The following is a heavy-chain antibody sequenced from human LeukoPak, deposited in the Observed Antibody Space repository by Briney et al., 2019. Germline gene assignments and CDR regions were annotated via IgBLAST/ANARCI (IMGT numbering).Heavy chain of an antibody. CDR3: AKSKFGGVIAGLFDY. CDR1: GFTFDDYA. Sequence: GRSLRLSCAASGFTFDDYAMHWVRQAPGKGLEWVSGISWNSGSIGYADSVKGRFTISRDNAKNSLYLQMNSLRAEDMALYYFAKSKFGGVIAGLFDYWGQGTLVTVSS. J-gene: IGHJ4*02. CDR2: ISWNSGSI. D-gene: IGHD3-16*02. V-gene: IGHV3-9*03.